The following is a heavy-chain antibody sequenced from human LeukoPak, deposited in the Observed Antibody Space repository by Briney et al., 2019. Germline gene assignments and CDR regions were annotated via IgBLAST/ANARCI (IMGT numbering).Heavy chain of an antibody. CDR2: VSYDGKKT. Sequence: GGSLSLSCAASGLIFSSYAMHWVRQAPGKGLEWVAVVSYDGKKTYYADSVKGRFTISRDNAKNSLYLQMNSLRAEDTAVYYCARDLVDCSSTSCYNGMDVWGQGTTVTVPS. CDR3: ARDLVDCSSTSCYNGMDV. D-gene: IGHD2-2*02. V-gene: IGHV3-30*04. CDR1: GLIFSSYA. J-gene: IGHJ6*02.